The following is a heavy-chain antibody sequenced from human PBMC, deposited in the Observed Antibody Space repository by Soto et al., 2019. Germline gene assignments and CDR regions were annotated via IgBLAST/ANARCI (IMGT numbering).Heavy chain of an antibody. V-gene: IGHV4-31*03. CDR3: ATAVTTGTGYGMDV. Sequence: SETLSLTCTVSGGSISSGGYYWSWIRQHPGKGLEWIGYIYYSGSTFYNPSLKSRLTMSVDTSKNQFSLKLSSVTAADTAVYYCATAVTTGTGYGMDVWGQGTTVTVSS. CDR1: GGSISSGGYY. CDR2: IYYSGST. D-gene: IGHD4-17*01. J-gene: IGHJ6*02.